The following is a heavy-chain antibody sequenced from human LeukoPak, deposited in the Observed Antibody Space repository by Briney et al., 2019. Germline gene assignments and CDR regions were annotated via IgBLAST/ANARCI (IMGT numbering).Heavy chain of an antibody. J-gene: IGHJ6*02. Sequence: ASVKVSCKASGYTFTSYGISWVRQAPGQGLEWMGWISAYNGNTNYAQKLQGRVTMTTDTSTSTAHMELRSLRSDDTAVYYCARDRGSGILHYYYGMDVWGQGTTVTVSS. CDR1: GYTFTSYG. V-gene: IGHV1-18*01. CDR2: ISAYNGNT. CDR3: ARDRGSGILHYYYGMDV. D-gene: IGHD6-13*01.